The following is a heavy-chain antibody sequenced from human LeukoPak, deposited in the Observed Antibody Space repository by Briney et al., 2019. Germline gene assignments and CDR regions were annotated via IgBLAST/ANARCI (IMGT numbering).Heavy chain of an antibody. D-gene: IGHD3-22*01. CDR3: AGMYYYDSRKFDP. CDR1: GGSIRSGGYS. Sequence: SETLSLTCVVSGGSIRSGGYSWSWIRQPPGKGLEWIGYIYYSGSTYYNPSLKSRVTISVDTSKNQFSLKLSSVAAADTAVYYCAGMYYYDSRKFDPWGQGTLVTVSS. V-gene: IGHV4-30-4*07. CDR2: IYYSGST. J-gene: IGHJ5*02.